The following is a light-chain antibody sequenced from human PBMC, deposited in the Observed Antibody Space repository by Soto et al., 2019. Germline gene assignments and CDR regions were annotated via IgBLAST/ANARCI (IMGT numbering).Light chain of an antibody. CDR1: SSDVGGYNY. CDR2: EVR. Sequence: QSGRTQPGSGSGSPGQSIAISYTGTSSDVGGYNYVSWYQQHPGKAPKLMISEVRYRPSGVSDRFSGSKSGNTASLTISGLQAEDEADYYCSSYTSSSTIVFGTGTK. V-gene: IGLV2-14*01. CDR3: SSYTSSSTIV. J-gene: IGLJ1*01.